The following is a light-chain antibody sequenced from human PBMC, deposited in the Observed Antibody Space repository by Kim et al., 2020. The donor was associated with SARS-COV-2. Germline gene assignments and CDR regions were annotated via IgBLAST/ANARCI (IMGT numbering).Light chain of an antibody. J-gene: IGKJ1*01. Sequence: APVGDRVRITCRASQSVYSWLAWYQQKPEKAPKLLIYKASHLERGVPSRCSGSGSGTEFTLTIRSLQTDEFATYYCQHYSGYSRTFGQGTKVEIK. CDR1: QSVYSW. CDR3: QHYSGYSRT. CDR2: KAS. V-gene: IGKV1-5*03.